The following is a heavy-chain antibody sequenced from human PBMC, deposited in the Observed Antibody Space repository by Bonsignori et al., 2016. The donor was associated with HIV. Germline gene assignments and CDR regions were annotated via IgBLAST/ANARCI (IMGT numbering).Heavy chain of an antibody. J-gene: IGHJ6*03. D-gene: IGHD6-13*01. V-gene: IGHV3-7*03. CDR2: IKQDGSEK. Sequence: WIRQPPGKGLEWVANIKQDGSEKYYVDSVKGRFTISRDNAKNSLYLQMNSLRAEDTAVYYCARDTALGSSWYVTFYYYYYMDVWGKGTTVTVSS. CDR3: ARDTALGSSWYVTFYYYYYMDV.